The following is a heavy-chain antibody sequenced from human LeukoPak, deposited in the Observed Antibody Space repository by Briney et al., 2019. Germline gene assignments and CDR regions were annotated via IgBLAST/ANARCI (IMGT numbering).Heavy chain of an antibody. J-gene: IGHJ4*02. CDR2: IHAGGRT. D-gene: IGHD4-23*01. V-gene: IGHV3-66*01. Sequence: PGRSLRLSCAASGFTFSSYGMHWVRQAPGKGLEWVSVIHAGGRTFYADSVKGRFTISRDNSKNTLYLQINSLRAEDTAVYYCARDLYLGRWAYWGQGTLVTVSS. CDR1: GFTFSSYG. CDR3: ARDLYLGRWAY.